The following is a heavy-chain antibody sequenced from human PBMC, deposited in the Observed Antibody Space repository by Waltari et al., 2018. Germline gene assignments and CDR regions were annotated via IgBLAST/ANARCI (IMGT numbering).Heavy chain of an antibody. CDR1: GFTVSSNY. CDR2: IYSGGST. J-gene: IGHJ6*03. Sequence: EVQLVETGGGLIQPGGSLRLSCAASGFTVSSNYMSWVRQAPGKGLEWVSVIYSGGSTYYADSVKGRFTISRDNSKNTLYLQMNSLRAEDTAVYYCARDGTVTTGADYYYYYMDVWGKGTTVTVSS. D-gene: IGHD4-17*01. CDR3: ARDGTVTTGADYYYYYMDV. V-gene: IGHV3-53*02.